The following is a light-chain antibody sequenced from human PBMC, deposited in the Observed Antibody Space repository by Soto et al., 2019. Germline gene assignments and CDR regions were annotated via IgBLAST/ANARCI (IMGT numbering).Light chain of an antibody. CDR2: GAS. CDR3: QRYNNWPPVT. Sequence: EIVMTQSPVTLSVSPGERVTLSCRASQSVSNNLAWYQQRSGQAPRLLIYGASTMVTGIPARFSGSGSGTEFTLTISILQSEDFAIYYCQRYNNWPPVTFGQGTRLDIK. J-gene: IGKJ5*01. CDR1: QSVSNN. V-gene: IGKV3-15*01.